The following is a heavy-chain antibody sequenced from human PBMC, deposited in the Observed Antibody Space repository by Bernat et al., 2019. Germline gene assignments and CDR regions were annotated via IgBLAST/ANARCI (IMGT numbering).Heavy chain of an antibody. D-gene: IGHD6-13*01. CDR3: ARGEGYSSSWYNWFDP. V-gene: IGHV3-48*01. CDR2: ISSSSTI. CDR1: GFTFSSYS. Sequence: EVQLVESGGGLVQPGGSLRLSCAASGFTFSSYSMNWVRQAPGKGLEWVSYISSSSTIYYADSVKGRFTISRDNAKNSLYLQMNSLRAEDTAVYYCARGEGYSSSWYNWFDPWGQGTLVTVSS. J-gene: IGHJ5*02.